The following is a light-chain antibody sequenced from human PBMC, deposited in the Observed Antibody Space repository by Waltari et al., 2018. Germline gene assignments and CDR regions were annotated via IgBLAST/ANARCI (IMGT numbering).Light chain of an antibody. Sequence: SYELTQPSSVSVSPGQTARITCSGDVLAKKYARWFQQKPGQAPVLVIYKDTERPSGTPERISGSSSGTTVTLTISGAQVEDEADYYCYSAADSNLRVFGGGTRLTVL. CDR3: YSAADSNLRV. J-gene: IGLJ2*01. CDR2: KDT. CDR1: VLAKKY. V-gene: IGLV3-27*01.